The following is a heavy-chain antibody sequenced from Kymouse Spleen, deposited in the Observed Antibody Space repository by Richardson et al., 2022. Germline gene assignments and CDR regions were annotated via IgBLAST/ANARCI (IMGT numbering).Heavy chain of an antibody. CDR1: GGSFSGYY. J-gene: IGHJ4*02,IGHJ5*02. CDR3: ARARRYFDWL. D-gene: IGHD3-9*01. CDR2: INHSGST. Sequence: QVQLQQWGAGLLKPSETLSLTCAVYGGSFSGYYWSWIRQPPGKGLEWIGEINHSGSTNYNPSLKSRVTISVDTSKNQFSLKLSSVTAADTAVYYCARARRYFDWLGGQGTLVTVSS. V-gene: IGHV4-34*01.